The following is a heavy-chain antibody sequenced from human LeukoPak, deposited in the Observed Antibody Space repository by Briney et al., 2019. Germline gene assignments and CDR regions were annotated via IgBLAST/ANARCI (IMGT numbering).Heavy chain of an antibody. J-gene: IGHJ4*02. CDR3: AKDRGKASPGRYYFDY. CDR2: ISGSGGST. CDR1: GFTFSTYA. D-gene: IGHD3-16*01. V-gene: IGHV3-23*01. Sequence: GGSLRLSCAASGFTFSTYAMTWVRQAPGKGLEWVSAISGSGGSTYYADSVKGRFTISRDSPKNTLYLQLNSLRAEDTAVYYCAKDRGKASPGRYYFDYWGQGTLVTVSS.